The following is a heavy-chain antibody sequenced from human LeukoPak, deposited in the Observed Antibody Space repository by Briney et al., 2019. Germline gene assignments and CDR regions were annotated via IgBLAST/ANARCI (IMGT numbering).Heavy chain of an antibody. V-gene: IGHV2-5*01. CDR2: IYLNDDK. Sequence: SGPTLVNPTQTLTLTCTFSGFSLRTSGVGVGWIRQPPGKALEWLALIYLNDDKRYSPSLKSRLTITKDTSKTQVVLTMTNMDPVDTATYYCAHTLEPSWFDPWGQGTLVTVSS. D-gene: IGHD1-1*01. J-gene: IGHJ5*02. CDR3: AHTLEPSWFDP. CDR1: GFSLRTSGVG.